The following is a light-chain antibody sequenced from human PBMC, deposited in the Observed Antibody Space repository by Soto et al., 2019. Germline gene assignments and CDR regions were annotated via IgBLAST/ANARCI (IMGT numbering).Light chain of an antibody. CDR2: DVS. Sequence: EIVLTQSTATLSLSPGEGATLSCRAMQSITNYLAWYQQKPGQAPRLLIYDVSNRATGIPARFSGSGSGTDFTLTIGSLEPEDFAVYYCQQRSNWPQITFGQGTRLESK. V-gene: IGKV3-11*01. CDR3: QQRSNWPQIT. CDR1: QSITNY. J-gene: IGKJ5*01.